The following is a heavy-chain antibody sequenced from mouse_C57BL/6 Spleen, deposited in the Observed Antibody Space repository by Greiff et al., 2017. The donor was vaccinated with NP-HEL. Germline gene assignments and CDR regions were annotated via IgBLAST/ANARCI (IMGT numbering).Heavy chain of an antibody. D-gene: IGHD1-1*01. CDR1: GYSITSGYY. J-gene: IGHJ4*01. CDR3: ARGGYGREDAMDY. V-gene: IGHV3-6*01. Sequence: DVQLQESGPGLVKPSQSLSLTCSVTGYSITSGYYWNWIRQFPGNKLEWMGYISYDGSNNYNPSLKNRISITRDTSKNQFFLKLNSVTTEDTATYYCARGGYGREDAMDYWGQGTSVTVSS. CDR2: ISYDGSN.